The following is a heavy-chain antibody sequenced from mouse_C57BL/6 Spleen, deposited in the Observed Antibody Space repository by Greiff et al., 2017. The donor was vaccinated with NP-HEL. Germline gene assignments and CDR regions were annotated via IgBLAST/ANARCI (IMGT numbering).Heavy chain of an antibody. J-gene: IGHJ2*01. Sequence: VQLKESGPELVKPGASVKISCKASGYTFTDYYMNWVKQSHGKSLEWIGDINPNNGGTSYNQKFKGKATLTVDKSSSTAYMELRSLTSEDSAVYYCARAYGSSYVRDYWGQGTTLTVSS. CDR1: GYTFTDYY. CDR3: ARAYGSSYVRDY. D-gene: IGHD1-1*01. V-gene: IGHV1-26*01. CDR2: INPNNGGT.